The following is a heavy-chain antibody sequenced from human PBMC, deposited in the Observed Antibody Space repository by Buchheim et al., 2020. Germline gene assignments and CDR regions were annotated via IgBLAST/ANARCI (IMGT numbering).Heavy chain of an antibody. Sequence: QVQLVESGGGVVQPGRSLRLSCAASGFTFSSYGMHWVRQAPGKGLEWVAVIWYDGSNKYYEDSVKGRSTISRDNSKNTLYLQMNSLRAEDTAVYYCARDALYGGNSDYYYGMDVWGQGTT. V-gene: IGHV3-33*01. D-gene: IGHD4-23*01. CDR2: IWYDGSNK. J-gene: IGHJ6*02. CDR3: ARDALYGGNSDYYYGMDV. CDR1: GFTFSSYG.